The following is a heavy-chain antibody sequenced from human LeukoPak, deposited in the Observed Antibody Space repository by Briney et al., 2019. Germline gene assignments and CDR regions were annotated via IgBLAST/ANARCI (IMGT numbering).Heavy chain of an antibody. CDR1: GFTFSSYG. Sequence: PGGSLRLSCAASGFTFSSYGMHWVRQAPGKGLEWVSVIYSGGSTYYADSVKGRFTISRDNSKNTLYLQMNSLRAEDTAVYYCARSPSPGTYYDSSGYLHFDYWGQGTLVTVSS. V-gene: IGHV3-53*01. D-gene: IGHD3-22*01. CDR3: ARSPSPGTYYDSSGYLHFDY. CDR2: IYSGGST. J-gene: IGHJ4*02.